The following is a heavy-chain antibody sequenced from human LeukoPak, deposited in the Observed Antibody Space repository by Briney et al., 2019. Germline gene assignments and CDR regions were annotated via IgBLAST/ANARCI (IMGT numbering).Heavy chain of an antibody. Sequence: ASVKVSCKASGYTFTSYYMHWVRQAPGQGLEWMGIINPSGGSTSYAQKFQGRVTMTRDTSTSTAYMELSSLRSEDTAVYYCARGHGYSYGKGSYFDYWGQGILVTVSS. D-gene: IGHD5-18*01. CDR3: ARGHGYSYGKGSYFDY. J-gene: IGHJ4*02. V-gene: IGHV1-46*01. CDR1: GYTFTSYY. CDR2: INPSGGST.